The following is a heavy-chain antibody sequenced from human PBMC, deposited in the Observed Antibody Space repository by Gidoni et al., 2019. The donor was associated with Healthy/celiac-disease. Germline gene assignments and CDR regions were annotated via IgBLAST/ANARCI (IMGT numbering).Heavy chain of an antibody. CDR1: GFTFSLYA. J-gene: IGHJ6*02. D-gene: IGHD5-18*01. V-gene: IGHV3-23*01. CDR3: AKGDTAMVGFDYGMDV. Sequence: GGGLVQPGGSLRLSCPASGFTFSLYAMSWVRQAPGKGLEWVSAISGSGGSTYYADSVKGRFTISRDNSKNTLYLQMNSLRAEDTAVYYCAKGDTAMVGFDYGMDVWGQGTTVTVSS. CDR2: ISGSGGST.